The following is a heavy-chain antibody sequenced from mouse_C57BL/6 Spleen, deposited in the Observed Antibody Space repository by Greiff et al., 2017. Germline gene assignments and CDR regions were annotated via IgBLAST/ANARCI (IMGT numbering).Heavy chain of an antibody. V-gene: IGHV1-15*01. CDR3: TRSYDGYLYFDY. D-gene: IGHD2-3*01. J-gene: IGHJ2*01. CDR2: IDPETGGT. Sequence: VQVVESGAELVRPGASVTLSCKASGYTFTDYEMHWVKQTPVHGLEWIGAIDPETGGTAYNQKFKGKAILTADKSSSTAYMELRSLTSEDSAVYYCTRSYDGYLYFDYWGQGTTLTVSS. CDR1: GYTFTDYE.